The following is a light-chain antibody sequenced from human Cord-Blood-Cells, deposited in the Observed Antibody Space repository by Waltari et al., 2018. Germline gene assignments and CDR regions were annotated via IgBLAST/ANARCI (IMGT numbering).Light chain of an antibody. V-gene: IGLV2-14*01. CDR1: CTADWGYNH. CDR2: EVS. Sequence: SDLTQPASVFGPPRQSIPISLTGNCTADWGYNHVPWNQQHPGKAPKLMIYEVSHRPSGVSNRFSGSKSGNTASLTISGLQAEDEADYYCSSYTSSSTVVFGRGTKLTVL. CDR3: SSYTSSSTVV. J-gene: IGLJ2*01.